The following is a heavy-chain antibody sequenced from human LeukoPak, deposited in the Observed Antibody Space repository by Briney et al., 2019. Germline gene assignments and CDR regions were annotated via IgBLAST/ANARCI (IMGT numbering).Heavy chain of an antibody. CDR2: TIPMFVSD. Sequence: ASVKVSCKASGGTFTNYAINWVRQAPGQGLEWMGGTIPMFVSDNYAQKFQGRVTITTDESTSTVSMELSSLRSEDTAVYYCARTPPYCPNDACRYTDRNWFDSWGQGTLVTVSS. J-gene: IGHJ5*01. CDR3: ARTPPYCPNDACRYTDRNWFDS. D-gene: IGHD2-8*01. V-gene: IGHV1-69*05. CDR1: GGTFTNYA.